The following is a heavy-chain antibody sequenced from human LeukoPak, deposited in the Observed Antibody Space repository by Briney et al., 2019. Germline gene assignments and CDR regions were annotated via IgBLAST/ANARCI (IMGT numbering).Heavy chain of an antibody. J-gene: IGHJ5*02. CDR1: GGSISSYY. D-gene: IGHD3-22*01. Sequence: SETLSLTCTVSGGSISSYYWSWIRQPPGKGLEWIVYIYYGGSTNYNPSLKSRVTISVDTSKNQFSLKLSSVTAADTAVYYCARDLRSGYYSNWFDPWGQGTLVTVSS. CDR2: IYYGGST. CDR3: ARDLRSGYYSNWFDP. V-gene: IGHV4-59*01.